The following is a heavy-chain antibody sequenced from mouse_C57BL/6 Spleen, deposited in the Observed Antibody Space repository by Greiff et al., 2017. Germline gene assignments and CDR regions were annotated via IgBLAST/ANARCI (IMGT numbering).Heavy chain of an antibody. V-gene: IGHV5-12*01. CDR3: ARHTVVPYWYFDV. CDR1: GFTFSDYY. CDR2: ISNGGGST. J-gene: IGHJ1*03. Sequence: EVKLQESGGGLVQPGGSLKLSCAASGFTFSDYYMYWVRQTPEKRLEWVAYISNGGGSTYYPDTVKGRFTISRDNAKNTLYLQMSRLKSEDTAMYYCARHTVVPYWYFDVWGTGTTVTVSS. D-gene: IGHD1-1*01.